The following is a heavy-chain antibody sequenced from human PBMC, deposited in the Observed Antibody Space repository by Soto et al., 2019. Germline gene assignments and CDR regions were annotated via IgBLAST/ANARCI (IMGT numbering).Heavy chain of an antibody. CDR1: GGSFSGYY. Sequence: SETLSLTCAVYGGSFSGYYWSWIRQPPGKGLEWIGEINHSGSTNYNPSLKSRVTISVDTSKNQFSLKLSSVTAADTAVYYCARLIVTYSGYDYFDYWGQGTLVTVSS. V-gene: IGHV4-34*01. J-gene: IGHJ4*02. D-gene: IGHD5-12*01. CDR2: INHSGST. CDR3: ARLIVTYSGYDYFDY.